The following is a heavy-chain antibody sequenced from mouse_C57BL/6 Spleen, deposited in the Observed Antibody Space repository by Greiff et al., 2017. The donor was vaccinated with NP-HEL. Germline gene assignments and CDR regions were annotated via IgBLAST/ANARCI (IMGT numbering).Heavy chain of an antibody. D-gene: IGHD2-3*01. CDR2: INPSSGYT. CDR3: GRFYDGPVYYAMDY. Sequence: QVQLQQSGAELAKPGASVKLSCKASGYTFTSYWMHWVNQRPGQGLEWIGYINPSSGYTKYNQKFKDKATLTADKSSSTAYMQLSSLTYEDSAVYYCGRFYDGPVYYAMDYWGQGTSVTVSS. J-gene: IGHJ4*01. V-gene: IGHV1-7*01. CDR1: GYTFTSYW.